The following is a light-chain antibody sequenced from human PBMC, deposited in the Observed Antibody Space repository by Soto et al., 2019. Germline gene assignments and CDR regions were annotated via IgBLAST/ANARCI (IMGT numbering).Light chain of an antibody. CDR3: QQSYSTPWT. CDR2: AAS. J-gene: IGKJ1*01. Sequence: DIQMTQSPSSLSASVGDRVTITCRASQSISRLLNWYQQKPGKAPKLLMYAASSLQGGVPSRFSGSGSGTDFTLTISSLQPEEFASYYCQQSYSTPWTFGQGTKVEI. V-gene: IGKV1-39*01. CDR1: QSISRL.